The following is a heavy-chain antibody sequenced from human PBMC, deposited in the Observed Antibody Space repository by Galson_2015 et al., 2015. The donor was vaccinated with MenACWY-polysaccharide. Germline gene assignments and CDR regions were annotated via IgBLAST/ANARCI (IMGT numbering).Heavy chain of an antibody. CDR1: GFTFSRHW. Sequence: SLRLSCAASGFTFSRHWMHWVRQAPGKGLVWVSRINSDGSRTDHADSVKGRFTISRDNAKDTLHLEMNSLRAEDTAVYYCAREPAALPVDYWGQGTLVTVSS. CDR3: AREPAALPVDY. CDR2: INSDGSRT. D-gene: IGHD2-2*02. J-gene: IGHJ4*02. V-gene: IGHV3-74*01.